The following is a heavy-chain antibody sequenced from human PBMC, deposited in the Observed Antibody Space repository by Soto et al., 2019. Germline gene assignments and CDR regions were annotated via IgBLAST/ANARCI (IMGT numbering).Heavy chain of an antibody. CDR3: AGTTRDHYYYGMDV. J-gene: IGHJ6*02. D-gene: IGHD1-1*01. CDR2: ISSSSSYT. V-gene: IGHV3-11*03. Sequence: PGGSLRLSCAASGFTFSDYYMSWIRQAPGKGLEWVSYISSSSSYTNYADSVKGPFTISRDNAKNSLYLQMNSLRAEDTALYYCAGTTRDHYYYGMDVWGQGTTVTVSS. CDR1: GFTFSDYY.